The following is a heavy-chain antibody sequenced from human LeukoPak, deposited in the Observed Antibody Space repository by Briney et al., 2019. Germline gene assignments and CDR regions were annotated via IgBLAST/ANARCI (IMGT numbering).Heavy chain of an antibody. V-gene: IGHV1-69*13. J-gene: IGHJ4*02. Sequence: SVRVSCKASGGTFSSYAISWVRQAPGQGLEWMGGIIPIFGTANYAQKFQGRVTITADESTSTAYMELSSLRSEDTAVYYCARARFDIVVVPAALNFDYWGQGTLVTVSS. CDR3: ARARFDIVVVPAALNFDY. CDR2: IIPIFGTA. CDR1: GGTFSSYA. D-gene: IGHD2-2*01.